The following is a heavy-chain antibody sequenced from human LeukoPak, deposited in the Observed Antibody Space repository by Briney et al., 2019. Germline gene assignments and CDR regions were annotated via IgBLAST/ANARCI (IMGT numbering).Heavy chain of an antibody. D-gene: IGHD1-14*01. V-gene: IGHV3-23*01. CDR1: GFTFSNYA. Sequence: PGGSLRLSCEASGFTFSNYAMNWVRQAPGMGLEWVSTVGSSGSIHYADSVEGRFTISRDNPKSTLYLQMNSLRDEDTAIYYCARGTSWISPDWYMDVWGEGTRSPSP. CDR3: ARGTSWISPDWYMDV. CDR2: VGSSGSI. J-gene: IGHJ6*03.